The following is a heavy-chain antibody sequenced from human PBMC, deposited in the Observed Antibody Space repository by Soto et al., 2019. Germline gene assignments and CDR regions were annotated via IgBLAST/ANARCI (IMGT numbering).Heavy chain of an antibody. CDR1: GGSFSGYY. J-gene: IGHJ4*02. CDR2: INHSGST. CDR3: ARVVVVAAQVFVY. Sequence: SETLSLTCAVSGGSFSGYYWSCIRRPPGKGMKWIGEINHSGSTNYNPSIKSRVTISLDTSKCQFSLMLSSVTAAYSAVFYCARVVVVAAQVFVYWGQGTLVTVSS. V-gene: IGHV4-34*01. D-gene: IGHD2-15*01.